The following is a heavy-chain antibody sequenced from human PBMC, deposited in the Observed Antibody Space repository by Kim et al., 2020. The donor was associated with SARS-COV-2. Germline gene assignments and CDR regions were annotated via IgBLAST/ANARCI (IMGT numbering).Heavy chain of an antibody. J-gene: IGHJ4*02. D-gene: IGHD1-26*01. CDR3: ARSSGTYRSFDY. V-gene: IGHV2-5*01. Sequence: RYSPSLQSRLTITKDTSKNQVVLTMTNMDPVDTATYFCARSSGTYRSFDYWGQGTLVTVSS.